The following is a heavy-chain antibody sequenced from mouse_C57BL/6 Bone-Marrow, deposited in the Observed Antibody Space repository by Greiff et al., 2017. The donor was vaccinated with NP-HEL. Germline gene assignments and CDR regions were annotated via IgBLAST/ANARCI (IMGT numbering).Heavy chain of an antibody. D-gene: IGHD2-5*01. CDR3: ARPYYSKDTFAY. J-gene: IGHJ3*01. Sequence: QVQLQQPGAELVKPGASVTLSCKASGYTFTSYWMHWVTQRPGQGLAWIGIIHPNSGSTNYNEKFTTTATLPVYNSSSKGYMQLSSLASEDSAVYYCARPYYSKDTFAYWGQGTLVTVSA. CDR1: GYTFTSYW. V-gene: IGHV1-64*01. CDR2: IHPNSGST.